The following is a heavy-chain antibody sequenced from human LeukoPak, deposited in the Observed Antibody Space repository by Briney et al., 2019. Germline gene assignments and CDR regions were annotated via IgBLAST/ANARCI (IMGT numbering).Heavy chain of an antibody. CDR1: GGSISSGSYY. Sequence: SETLSLTCTVSGGSISSGSYYWSRIRQPAGNGLEWIGRIYTSGSTNYNPSLKSRVTISVDTSKNQFSLKLSSVTAADTAVYYCARDMATITDYWGQGTLVTVSS. J-gene: IGHJ4*02. CDR2: IYTSGST. CDR3: ARDMATITDY. D-gene: IGHD5-24*01. V-gene: IGHV4-61*02.